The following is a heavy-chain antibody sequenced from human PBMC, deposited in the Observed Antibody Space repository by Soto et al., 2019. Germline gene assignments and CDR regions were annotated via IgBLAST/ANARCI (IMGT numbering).Heavy chain of an antibody. D-gene: IGHD5-12*01. V-gene: IGHV1-2*04. Sequence: QVQLVQSGAEVRKPGASVTVSCRSSGDSFNDYYIHWVRPAAGQGFEWMGWINPNGGVTKYAQKFEGWDSMTRDTSIRTVYTQLSRLRSDDTAVYYCASERGGATATLDYYYFYMDVWGTGTTVTVSS. CDR1: GDSFNDYY. J-gene: IGHJ6*03. CDR3: ASERGGATATLDYYYFYMDV. CDR2: INPNGGVT.